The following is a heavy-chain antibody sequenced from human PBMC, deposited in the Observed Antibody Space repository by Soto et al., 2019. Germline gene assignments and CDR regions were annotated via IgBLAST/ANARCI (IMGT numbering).Heavy chain of an antibody. CDR2: IYYSGST. Sequence: QLQLQESGPGLVKPSETLSLTCTVSGGSISSSSYYWGWIRQPPGKGLEWIGSIYYSGSTYYNPSLKSRVTISVDTSKNQFSLKLSSVTAADTAVYYCARHRYNWNDVPFDYWGQGTLVTVSS. CDR3: ARHRYNWNDVPFDY. D-gene: IGHD1-1*01. J-gene: IGHJ4*02. CDR1: GGSISSSSYY. V-gene: IGHV4-39*01.